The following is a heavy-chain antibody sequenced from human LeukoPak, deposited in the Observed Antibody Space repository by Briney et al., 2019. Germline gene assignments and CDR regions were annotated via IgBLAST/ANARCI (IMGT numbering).Heavy chain of an antibody. CDR2: INRSGST. J-gene: IGHJ4*02. D-gene: IGHD5-24*01. CDR3: ARRSYNSPFRY. Sequence: SETLSLTCAVYGGSFSGYYWTWIRQPPGKGLEWIGEINRSGSTNYNPSLKSRVTISVDTSKNQFSLKLSSVTAADTAVYYCARRSYNSPFRYWGQGTLVTVSS. CDR1: GGSFSGYY. V-gene: IGHV4-34*01.